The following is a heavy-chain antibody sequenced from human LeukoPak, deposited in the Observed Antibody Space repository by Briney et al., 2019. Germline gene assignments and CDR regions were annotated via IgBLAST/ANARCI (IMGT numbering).Heavy chain of an antibody. CDR2: IYYSGST. CDR3: ARQAVLGATRWFDP. V-gene: IGHV4-39*01. D-gene: IGHD1-26*01. Sequence: SETLSLTCTVSSGSISRSSYYWGWIRQPPGKGLEWIGGIYYSGSTYYNPSLKSRVTISVDTSKNQFSLKLSSVTAADTAVYYCARQAVLGATRWFDPWGQGTLVTVSS. J-gene: IGHJ5*02. CDR1: SGSISRSSYY.